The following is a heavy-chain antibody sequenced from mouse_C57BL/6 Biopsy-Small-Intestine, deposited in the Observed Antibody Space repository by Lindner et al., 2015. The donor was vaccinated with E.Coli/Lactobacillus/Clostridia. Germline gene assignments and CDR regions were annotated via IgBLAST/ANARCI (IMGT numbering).Heavy chain of an antibody. D-gene: IGHD1-1*01. CDR3: ARGGNYYGSPFDY. CDR1: GYTFTSYT. V-gene: IGHV1-4*01. J-gene: IGHJ2*01. Sequence: VQLQESGPELVRPGASVKISCKASGYTFTSYTIHWVKQRPGQGLEWIGYINPSSDYTKYNQNFKDRATLTADKSSSSAYMQLTSLTSEDSAVYYCARGGNYYGSPFDYWGQGTTLTVSS. CDR2: INPSSDYT.